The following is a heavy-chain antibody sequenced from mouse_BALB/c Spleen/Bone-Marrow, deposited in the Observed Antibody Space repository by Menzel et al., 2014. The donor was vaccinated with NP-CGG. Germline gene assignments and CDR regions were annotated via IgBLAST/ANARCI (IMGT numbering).Heavy chain of an antibody. CDR1: GFSLTSYG. V-gene: IGHV2-9*02. J-gene: IGHJ4*01. CDR3: ARGSYYEGAMDY. D-gene: IGHD1-1*01. CDR2: IWAGGST. Sequence: VKLMESGPGLVAPSQSLSITCTVSGFSLTSYGVHWVRQPPGKVLEWLGVIWAGGSTNYNSALMSRLSISKDNSKSQIFLKMNSLQTDDTAMYYCARGSYYEGAMDYWGQGTSVTVSS.